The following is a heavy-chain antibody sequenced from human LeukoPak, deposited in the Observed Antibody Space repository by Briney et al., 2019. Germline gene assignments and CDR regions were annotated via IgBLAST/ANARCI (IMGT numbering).Heavy chain of an antibody. J-gene: IGHJ5*02. Sequence: SQTLSLTCTVSGGSISSGGYYWSWIRQHPGKGLEWIGYIYYSGSTNYNPSLKSRVTISVDTSKNQFSLKLSSVTAADTAVYYCARDVGGWFDPWGQGTLVTVSS. CDR1: GGSISSGGYY. V-gene: IGHV4-61*08. D-gene: IGHD2-15*01. CDR3: ARDVGGWFDP. CDR2: IYYSGST.